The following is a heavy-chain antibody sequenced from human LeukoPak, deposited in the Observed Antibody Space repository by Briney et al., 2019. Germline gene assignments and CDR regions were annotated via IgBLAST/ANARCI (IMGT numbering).Heavy chain of an antibody. J-gene: IGHJ4*02. Sequence: ASVKVSCKASGYTFTSYYMHWVRQAPGQGLEWMAIINPSGGSTSYAQKFQGRVTMTRDTSTSTAYMELSSLRSEDTAVYYCASIITGIEGGAYWGQGTLVTVSS. CDR2: INPSGGST. CDR3: ASIITGIEGGAY. V-gene: IGHV1-46*01. CDR1: GYTFTSYY. D-gene: IGHD1-20*01.